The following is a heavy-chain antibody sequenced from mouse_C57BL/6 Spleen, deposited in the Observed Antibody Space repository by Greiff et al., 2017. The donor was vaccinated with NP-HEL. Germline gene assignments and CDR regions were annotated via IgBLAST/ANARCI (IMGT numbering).Heavy chain of an antibody. J-gene: IGHJ4*01. CDR2: IHPNSGST. V-gene: IGHV1-64*01. CDR1: GYSFTSYW. Sequence: QVQLQQPGAELVKPGASVKLSCKASGYSFTSYWMHWVKQRPGQGLEWIGMIHPNSGSTNYNEKFKSKATLTVDKSSSTAYMQLSSLTSEDSAVYYCARRGYYAMDYWGQGTSVTVSS. CDR3: ARRGYYAMDY.